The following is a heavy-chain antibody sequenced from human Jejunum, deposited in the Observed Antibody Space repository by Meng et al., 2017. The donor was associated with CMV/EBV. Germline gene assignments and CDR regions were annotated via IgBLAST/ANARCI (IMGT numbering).Heavy chain of an antibody. Sequence: TAFTFSDYWMHWVRQAPGKGLVWVSRINNDGGTTVYADSVKGRFTISRDNAKNTLSLQMNSLRGEDTAVYYCAREQSSSYAFDIWGQGTVVTVSS. CDR3: AREQSSSYAFDI. D-gene: IGHD6-6*01. CDR1: AFTFSDYW. J-gene: IGHJ3*02. CDR2: INNDGGTT. V-gene: IGHV3-74*03.